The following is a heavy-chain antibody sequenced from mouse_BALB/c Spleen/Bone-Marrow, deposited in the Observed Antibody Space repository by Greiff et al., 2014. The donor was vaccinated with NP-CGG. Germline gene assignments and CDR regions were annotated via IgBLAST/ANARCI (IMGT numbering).Heavy chain of an antibody. V-gene: IGHV5-17*02. CDR3: ARSTMITTGYYYAMDY. CDR2: ISSGSSTI. CDR1: GFTFSSFG. J-gene: IGHJ4*01. Sequence: DVKLVESGGGLVQPGGSRKVFCAASGFTFSSFGMHWVRQAPEKGLEWVAYISSGSSTIYYADTVKGRFTISRDNPKNTLFLQMTSLRSEDTAMYYCARSTMITTGYYYAMDYWGQGTSVTVSS. D-gene: IGHD2-4*01.